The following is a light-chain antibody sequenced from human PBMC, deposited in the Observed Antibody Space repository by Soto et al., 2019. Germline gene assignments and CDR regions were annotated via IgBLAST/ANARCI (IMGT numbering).Light chain of an antibody. J-gene: IGKJ3*01. Sequence: IVLTQSPATLCLSRGERATLSCRASQSVSRNLAWYQQKPGQAPRLLIYDASNRATGIPARFSGSGSVTDFTLTISSLEPEDFAVYYCQQRSNWATFGPGTKVHI. CDR2: DAS. V-gene: IGKV3-11*01. CDR3: QQRSNWAT. CDR1: QSVSRN.